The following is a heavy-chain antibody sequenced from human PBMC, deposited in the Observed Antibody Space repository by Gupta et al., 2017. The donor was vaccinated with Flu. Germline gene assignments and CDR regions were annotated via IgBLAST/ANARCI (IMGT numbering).Heavy chain of an antibody. V-gene: IGHV3-33*01. CDR2: IYYDGSKE. CDR1: GFSFSGYG. J-gene: IGHJ4*02. Sequence: ASGFSFSGYGMHWVRQAPGKGLEWVAVIYYDGSKEYYGDAVKGRFTISRDNSKNTLYLQMTRLSAEDTAVYYCARDDTRSLVDHGGQGTLVTVS. D-gene: IGHD2-2*01. CDR3: ARDDTRSLVDH.